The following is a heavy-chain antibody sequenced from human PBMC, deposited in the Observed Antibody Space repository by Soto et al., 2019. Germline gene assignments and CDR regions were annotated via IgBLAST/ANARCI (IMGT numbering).Heavy chain of an antibody. CDR3: ARDRIGFLGGLDYYYGMDV. CDR2: IMPIMGTT. D-gene: IGHD3-3*01. Sequence: QLMQSGAEVRKPGSSVRVSCKASGGTFSSYAIGWVRQAPGQGLEWMGGIMPIMGTTNYAQKFQGRVTITADESANTVYWEVSSLRSADTAVYYCARDRIGFLGGLDYYYGMDVWGQGTTVTVSS. V-gene: IGHV1-69*12. CDR1: GGTFSSYA. J-gene: IGHJ6*02.